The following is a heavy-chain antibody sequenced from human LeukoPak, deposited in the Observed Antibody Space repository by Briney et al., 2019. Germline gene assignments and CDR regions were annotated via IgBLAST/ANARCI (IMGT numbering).Heavy chain of an antibody. Sequence: SETLSLTCTVSGGSISSYYWSRIRQPPGKGLEWIGYIYYSGSTNYNPSLKSRVTISVDTSKNQFSLKLSSVTAADTAVYYCARGDYSNYGVYYYYYMDVWGKGTTVTVSS. CDR2: IYYSGST. D-gene: IGHD4-11*01. J-gene: IGHJ6*03. V-gene: IGHV4-59*01. CDR3: ARGDYSNYGVYYYYYMDV. CDR1: GGSISSYY.